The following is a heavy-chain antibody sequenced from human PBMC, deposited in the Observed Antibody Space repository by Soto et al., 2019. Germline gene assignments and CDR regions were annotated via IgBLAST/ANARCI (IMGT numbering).Heavy chain of an antibody. CDR2: IYSGGST. D-gene: IGHD2-15*01. J-gene: IGHJ4*02. V-gene: IGHV3-66*01. CDR3: AIAAVGVGGYYFDS. CDR1: GFTVSSNY. Sequence: EVQLVESGGGLVQPGGSLRLSCAASGFTVSSNYMSWVRQAPGKGLEWVSVIYSGGSTYYADSVKGRFTAPSDNSTKILDRQIDSLTAEYTAVDYCAIAAVGVGGYYFDSWDKGTLVTFSS.